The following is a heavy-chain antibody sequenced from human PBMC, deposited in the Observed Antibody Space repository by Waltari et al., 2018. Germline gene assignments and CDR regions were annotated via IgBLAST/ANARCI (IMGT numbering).Heavy chain of an antibody. J-gene: IGHJ4*02. V-gene: IGHV3-30*02. CDR1: GFTFSNFV. Sequence: QVNLVESGGGVVQPGGSLRLSCTTSGFTFSNFVMHWVRQAPGKGLGWVALIWFDGSDKFYADSVRGRCTISRDNSARTLYLDMDSLRLDDTAMYYCAKDAFGNTYLDFWGQGTLVTVSS. CDR2: IWFDGSDK. D-gene: IGHD2-2*02. CDR3: AKDAFGNTYLDF.